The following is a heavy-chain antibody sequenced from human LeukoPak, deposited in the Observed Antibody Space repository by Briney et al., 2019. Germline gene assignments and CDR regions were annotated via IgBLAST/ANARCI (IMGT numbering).Heavy chain of an antibody. J-gene: IGHJ4*02. CDR3: ARMRGYSYGHYDY. Sequence: SETLSLTCAVYGGSFSGYYWSWIRQPPGKGLEWLGEINHSGSTNNIPSLKTPVTISADTSKNQFSLKLSSVTAADTAVYYCARMRGYSYGHYDYWGQGNLVTVSS. V-gene: IGHV4-34*01. D-gene: IGHD5-18*01. CDR1: GGSFSGYY. CDR2: INHSGST.